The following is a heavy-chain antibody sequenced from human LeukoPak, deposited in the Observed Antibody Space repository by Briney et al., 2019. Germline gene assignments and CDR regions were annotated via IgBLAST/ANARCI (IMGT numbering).Heavy chain of an antibody. J-gene: IGHJ4*02. CDR3: ARVGYSGSYMSGYYFDY. CDR1: GFTVSSNY. V-gene: IGHV3-53*01. Sequence: PGGSLRLSCAAPGFTVSSNYMSWVRQVPGKGLEWVSVIYSDGSTYYADSVKGRFTISRDNSKNTLYLQMNSLRAEDTAVYYCARVGYSGSYMSGYYFDYWGQGTLVTVS. D-gene: IGHD1-26*01. CDR2: IYSDGST.